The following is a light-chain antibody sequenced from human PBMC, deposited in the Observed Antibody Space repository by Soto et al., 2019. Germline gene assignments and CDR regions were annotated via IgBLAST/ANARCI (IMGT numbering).Light chain of an antibody. CDR1: QSISSW. J-gene: IGKJ1*01. V-gene: IGKV1-5*01. CDR3: QQYNSYPET. Sequence: DIQMTQSPSTLSASVGERVTITCRASQSISSWLAWYQQKPGKAPKLLIYDASSLASGVPSRFSGSGSGTEFTLTISSLEPDDFATYYCQQYNSYPETFGQGTKVEIK. CDR2: DAS.